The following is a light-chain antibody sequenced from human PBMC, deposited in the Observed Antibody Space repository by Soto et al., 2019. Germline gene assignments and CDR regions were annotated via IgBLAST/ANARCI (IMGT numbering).Light chain of an antibody. CDR1: XXXIGAGYD. Sequence: QSVLXXXXXXXXAXGXXXXXXXXXXXXXIGAGYDVHWYQQLPGTAPKLXXXXNSNRPSGVPDRFSGSKSGXSASLAITGLQAEDEADYYCQSYDSSLSGSGVFXGGTKLTVL. J-gene: IGLJ2*01. CDR2: XNS. V-gene: IGLV1-40*01. CDR3: QSYDSSLSGSGV.